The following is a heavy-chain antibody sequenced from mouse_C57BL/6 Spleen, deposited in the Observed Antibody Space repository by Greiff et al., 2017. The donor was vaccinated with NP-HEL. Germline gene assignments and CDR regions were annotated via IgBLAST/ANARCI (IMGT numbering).Heavy chain of an antibody. CDR2: INPSSGYT. V-gene: IGHV1-4*01. Sequence: VQLQPSGAELARPGASVKMSCKASGYTFTSYSMHWVKQRPGQGLEWIGYINPSSGYTKYNQKFKDKATLTADQSSRTAYLQLSSLTSEDSAVYYCAGRLYNDYDGGFAYWCQGALVTVSA. J-gene: IGHJ3*01. D-gene: IGHD2-4*01. CDR3: AGRLYNDYDGGFAY. CDR1: GYTFTSYS.